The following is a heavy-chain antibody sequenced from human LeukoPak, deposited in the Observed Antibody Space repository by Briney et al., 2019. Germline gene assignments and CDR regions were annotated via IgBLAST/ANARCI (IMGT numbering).Heavy chain of an antibody. D-gene: IGHD3-10*01. CDR2: ISGSGGST. CDR3: AKGSDHARFGELGAFDI. Sequence: GGSLRLSCAASGFTFSSYAMSWVRQAPGKGVEWVSAISGSGGSTYYADSVKGRFTISRDNSKNTLYLQMNSLRAEDTAVYYCAKGSDHARFGELGAFDIWGQGTMVTVSS. V-gene: IGHV3-23*01. CDR1: GFTFSSYA. J-gene: IGHJ3*02.